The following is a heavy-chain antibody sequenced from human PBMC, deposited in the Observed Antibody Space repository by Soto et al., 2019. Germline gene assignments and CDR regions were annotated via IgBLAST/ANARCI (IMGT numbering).Heavy chain of an antibody. CDR2: MNPNSGNT. D-gene: IGHD3-10*01. J-gene: IGHJ5*02. CDR3: ASGVRDRGVIRKCEYWFGP. CDR1: GYTFISYD. V-gene: IGHV1-8*01. Sequence: ASVKVSCKASGYTFISYDINWVRQATGQGLEWMGWMNPNSGNTGYAQKFQGRVTMTRNTSISTAYMELSSLRSEDTAVYYCASGVRDRGVIRKCEYWFGPRDQGTLGTFSS.